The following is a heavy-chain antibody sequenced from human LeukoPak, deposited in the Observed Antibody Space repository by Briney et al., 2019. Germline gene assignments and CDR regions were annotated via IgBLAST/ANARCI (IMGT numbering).Heavy chain of an antibody. CDR3: ARDWGRRYSSGWYGDFDY. CDR1: GFTFSNYV. Sequence: PGGSLRLSCAASGFTFSNYVMHWVRQAPGKGLEWVALISYDGNNKDYADSVKGRFTISRDNSKNTLYLQMNSPRAEDTAVYYCARDWGRRYSSGWYGDFDYWGQGTLVTVSS. D-gene: IGHD6-19*01. CDR2: ISYDGNNK. V-gene: IGHV3-30*14. J-gene: IGHJ4*02.